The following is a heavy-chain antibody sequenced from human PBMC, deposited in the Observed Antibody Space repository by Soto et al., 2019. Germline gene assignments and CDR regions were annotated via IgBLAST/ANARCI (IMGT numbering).Heavy chain of an antibody. CDR1: GYIFTAYF. J-gene: IGHJ4*02. D-gene: IGHD6-19*01. CDR2: INPNSGGT. V-gene: IGHV1-2*02. CDR3: VRSLPYSGGWYDFDS. Sequence: QVQLVQSGAEVKKPGASVKVSCKASGYIFTAYFMHWVRQTPGQGLEWMAWINPNSGGTNYAQKFQGRVTMTRDTSINTAYMEVTRLTSDDTAVYYCVRSLPYSGGWYDFDSWGQGTLLTVSS.